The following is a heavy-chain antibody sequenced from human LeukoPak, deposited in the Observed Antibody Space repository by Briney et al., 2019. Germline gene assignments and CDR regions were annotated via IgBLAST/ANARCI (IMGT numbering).Heavy chain of an antibody. CDR3: ARGLYYYDSSGSNPLDY. CDR1: GGSISSSSYY. V-gene: IGHV4-39*01. J-gene: IGHJ4*02. CDR2: IYYSGST. D-gene: IGHD3-22*01. Sequence: SETLSLTCTVSGGSISSSSYYWGWIRQPLGKGLEWIGSIYYSGSTYYNPSLKSRVTISVDTSKNQFSLKLSSVTAADTAVCYCARGLYYYDSSGSNPLDYWGQGTLVTVSS.